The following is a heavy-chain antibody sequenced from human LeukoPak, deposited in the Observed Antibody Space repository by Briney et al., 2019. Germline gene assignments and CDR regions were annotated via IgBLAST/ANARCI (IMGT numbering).Heavy chain of an antibody. CDR1: GGSISSSTYY. Sequence: SETLSLTCTVSGGSISSSTYYWGWIRQPPGKGLEWIGSIYYSGSTYYSPSLNSRVTISVDTSKNQFSLKLSSVTAADTAVYYCARSDCSSTSCYSPALAWFDPWGQGTLVTVSS. J-gene: IGHJ5*02. D-gene: IGHD2-2*01. CDR2: IYYSGST. CDR3: ARSDCSSTSCYSPALAWFDP. V-gene: IGHV4-39*01.